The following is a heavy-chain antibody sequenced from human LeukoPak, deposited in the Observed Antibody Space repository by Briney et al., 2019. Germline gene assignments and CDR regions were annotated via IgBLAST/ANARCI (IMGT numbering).Heavy chain of an antibody. CDR1: GGSFSGYY. J-gene: IGHJ3*02. Sequence: SETLSLTCAVYGGSFSGYYWSWIRQPPGKGLEWIGEINHSGSTNYNPSLKSRVTISVDTSKNQFSLKLSSVTAADTAVYYCARGYDIVVVPAAIPYDAFDIWGQGTVVTVSS. CDR2: INHSGST. V-gene: IGHV4-34*01. D-gene: IGHD2-2*01. CDR3: ARGYDIVVVPAAIPYDAFDI.